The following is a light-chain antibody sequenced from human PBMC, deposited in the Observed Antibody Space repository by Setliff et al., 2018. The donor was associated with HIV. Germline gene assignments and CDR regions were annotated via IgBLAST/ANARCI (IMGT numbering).Light chain of an antibody. CDR3: SSYAITNTLP. CDR1: SSDVGGYSY. Sequence: QSALTQPASVSGSPGQSITISCTGTSSDVGGYSYVSWYQQHPAKAPKLIIYEVRNRPSGVSNRFSGSKSGNTASLTISGLQAEDEADYHCSSYAITNTLPFGTGTKVTVL. V-gene: IGLV2-14*01. J-gene: IGLJ1*01. CDR2: EVR.